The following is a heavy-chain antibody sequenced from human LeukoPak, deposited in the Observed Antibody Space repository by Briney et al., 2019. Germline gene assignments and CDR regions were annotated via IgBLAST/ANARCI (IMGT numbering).Heavy chain of an antibody. D-gene: IGHD5-24*01. V-gene: IGHV3-20*04. CDR1: GFTFDDYG. J-gene: IGHJ3*02. CDR3: ARDKRLRWLQQDAFDI. CDR2: INWNGGST. Sequence: PGGSLRLSCAASGFTFDDYGMSWVRQAPGKGLEWVSGINWNGGSTGYADSVKGRFTISRDNAKNSLYLQMNSLRAEDTALYYCARDKRLRWLQQDAFDIWGQGTMVTVSS.